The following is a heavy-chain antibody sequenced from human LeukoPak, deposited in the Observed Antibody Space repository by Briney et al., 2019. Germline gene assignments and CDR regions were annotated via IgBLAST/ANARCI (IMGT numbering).Heavy chain of an antibody. CDR2: IHYNGGT. D-gene: IGHD2-15*01. V-gene: IGHV4-39*07. J-gene: IGHJ5*02. CDR3: ARDYCSGGSCYFNNWFDP. Sequence: SETLSLTCTVSGGSVSSSGYYWGWIRQPPGKGLEWIGTIHYNGGTYYNPSLKGRVTISIDTSKNQFSLKLSSVTAADTAVYYCARDYCSGGSCYFNNWFDPWGQGTLVTVSS. CDR1: GGSVSSSGYY.